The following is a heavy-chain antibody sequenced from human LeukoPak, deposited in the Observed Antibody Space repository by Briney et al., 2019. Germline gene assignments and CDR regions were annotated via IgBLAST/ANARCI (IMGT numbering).Heavy chain of an antibody. Sequence: PGGSLRLSCAASGFTFSSYGMHWVRQAPGKGLEWVAFIRYDGSNKYYADSVKGRFTISRDNSKNTLYLQTNSLRAEDTAVYHCAKDLRGYCSSTSCSAYDYWGQGTLVTVSS. D-gene: IGHD2-2*01. CDR2: IRYDGSNK. V-gene: IGHV3-30*02. CDR1: GFTFSSYG. CDR3: AKDLRGYCSSTSCSAYDY. J-gene: IGHJ4*02.